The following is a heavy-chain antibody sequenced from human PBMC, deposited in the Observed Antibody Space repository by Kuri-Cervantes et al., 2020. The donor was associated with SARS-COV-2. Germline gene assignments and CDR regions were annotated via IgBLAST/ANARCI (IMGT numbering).Heavy chain of an antibody. D-gene: IGHD4-11*01. V-gene: IGHV3-73*01. CDR2: IRSKANSYAT. Sequence: GGSLRLSCAASGFTFSGSAMHWVRQASGKGLEWVGRIRSKANSYATAYAASVKGRFTISRDDSKNTACLQMNSLKTEDTAVYYCTIDYSNFSYWGQGTLVTVSS. J-gene: IGHJ4*02. CDR1: GFTFSGSA. CDR3: TIDYSNFSY.